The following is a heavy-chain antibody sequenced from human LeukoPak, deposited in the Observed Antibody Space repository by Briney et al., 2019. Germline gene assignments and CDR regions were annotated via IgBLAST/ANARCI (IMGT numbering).Heavy chain of an antibody. CDR1: GYTFICYY. J-gene: IGHJ4*02. Sequence: GASVKVSCKASGYTFICYYIHWVRQAPGQGLEWLGWINPNSGGTNYAQKFQGRVTMNRDTSISTAYMELSRLRSDDTAVYYCASGGAAYCSSASCYHMEYFDYWGQGTLVTVSS. V-gene: IGHV1-2*02. D-gene: IGHD2-2*01. CDR3: ASGGAAYCSSASCYHMEYFDY. CDR2: INPNSGGT.